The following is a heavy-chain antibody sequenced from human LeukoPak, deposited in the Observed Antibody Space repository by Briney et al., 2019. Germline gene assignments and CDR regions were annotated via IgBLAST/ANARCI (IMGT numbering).Heavy chain of an antibody. J-gene: IGHJ6*03. V-gene: IGHV4-38-2*02. CDR1: GYSISSGYY. CDR3: ARTTEGYCSGGNCYYYYYYMDV. CDR2: IYHSGST. D-gene: IGHD2-15*01. Sequence: PSETLSLTCTVSGYSISSGYYWGWIRQPPGKGLEWIGSIYHSGSTYYNPSLKSRVTISVDTSKNQFSLKLSSVTAADTAVFYCARTTEGYCSGGNCYYYYYYMDVWGKGTTVTVSS.